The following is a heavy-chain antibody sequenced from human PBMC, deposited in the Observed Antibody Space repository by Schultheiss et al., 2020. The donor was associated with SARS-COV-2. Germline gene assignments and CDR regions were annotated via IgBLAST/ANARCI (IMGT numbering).Heavy chain of an antibody. CDR1: GGSFSGYY. V-gene: IGHV4-34*01. Sequence: SETLSLTCAVYGGSFSGYYWSWIRQPPGKGLEWIGYIYYSGSTNYNPSLKSRVTISVDTSKNQFCLKLSSVTAADTAVYYCARDRYCSSTSCYTRGYNWFDPWGQGTLVTVSS. CDR3: ARDRYCSSTSCYTRGYNWFDP. J-gene: IGHJ5*02. D-gene: IGHD2-2*02. CDR2: IYYSGST.